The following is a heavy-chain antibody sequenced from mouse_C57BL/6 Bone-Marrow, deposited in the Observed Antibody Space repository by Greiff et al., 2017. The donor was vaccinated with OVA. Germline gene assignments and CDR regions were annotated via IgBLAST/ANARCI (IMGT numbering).Heavy chain of an antibody. CDR1: GFTFSDYG. J-gene: IGHJ3*01. Sequence: EVKLMESGGGLVKPGGSLKLSCAASGFTFSDYGMHWVRQAPEKGLEWVAYISSGSSTIYYADTVKGRFTISRDNAKNTLFLQMTSLGSEDTTMYYCARPFYYDFSWFAYWGQGTLVTVSA. CDR3: ARPFYYDFSWFAY. CDR2: ISSGSSTI. V-gene: IGHV5-17*01. D-gene: IGHD2-4*01.